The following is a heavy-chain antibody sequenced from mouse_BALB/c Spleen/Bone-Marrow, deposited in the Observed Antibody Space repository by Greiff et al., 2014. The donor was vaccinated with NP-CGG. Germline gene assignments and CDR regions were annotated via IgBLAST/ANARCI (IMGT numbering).Heavy chain of an antibody. CDR2: INPGSGGS. V-gene: IGHV1-54*01. CDR3: ARLGRDYFDY. J-gene: IGHJ2*01. CDR1: GYAFTIYL. Sequence: QVQLKHSGAELVRPGTSVKVSCKASGYAFTIYLIEWIKQRPGQGLEWIGVINPGSGGSNYNEKFKGKATLTADKSSSTAYMQLSSLTSDDSAVYFCARLGRDYFDYWGQGTTLTVSS. D-gene: IGHD4-1*01.